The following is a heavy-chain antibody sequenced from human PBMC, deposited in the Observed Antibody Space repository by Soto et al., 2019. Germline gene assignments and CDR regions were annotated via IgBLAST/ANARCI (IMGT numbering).Heavy chain of an antibody. CDR2: ISFHGSNI. CDR3: VKEARYDIYSRGLDV. V-gene: IGHV3-30*18. Sequence: PGGSLRLSCTASGFTFSSYGIHWVRQAPGKGLEWVSVISFHGSNIFYSDSVKGRFTISRDNSKSTVYLQLDALGVEDTAVYYCVKEARYDIYSRGLDVWGQGTTVTVSS. J-gene: IGHJ6*02. CDR1: GFTFSSYG. D-gene: IGHD3-9*01.